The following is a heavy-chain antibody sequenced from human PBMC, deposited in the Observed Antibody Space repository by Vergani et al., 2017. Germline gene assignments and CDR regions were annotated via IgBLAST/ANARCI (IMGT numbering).Heavy chain of an antibody. D-gene: IGHD3-9*01. J-gene: IGHJ4*02. Sequence: QLHLQESGPGLVKPSETLSLTCTVSGGSITSSSSYWCWIRQPPGKGLEWIGNIYHSGGAYYNPSLKGRVTISVDTSKNQFSLEVTSVTAADTAIYFCARTESFILRYFHWALWGQGTLVTVSS. CDR2: IYHSGGA. V-gene: IGHV4-39*01. CDR1: GGSITSSSSY. CDR3: ARTESFILRYFHWAL.